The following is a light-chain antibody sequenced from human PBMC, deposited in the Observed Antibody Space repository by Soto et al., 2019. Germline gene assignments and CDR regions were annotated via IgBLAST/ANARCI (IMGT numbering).Light chain of an antibody. Sequence: QTVVTQEPSLTVSPGGTVTLTCGSSTGDVTNGRWPYWFQQRPGQVPRTLIHDTSNKHPWTPARFSGSLLGGKAALTLSGAQPEDEAVYYCLLFYDCVAVFGGGTQLTVL. V-gene: IGLV7-46*01. CDR1: TGDVTNGRW. J-gene: IGLJ7*01. CDR3: LLFYDCVAV. CDR2: DTS.